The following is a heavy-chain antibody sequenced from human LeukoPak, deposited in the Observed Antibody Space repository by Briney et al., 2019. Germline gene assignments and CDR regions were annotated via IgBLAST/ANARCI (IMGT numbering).Heavy chain of an antibody. D-gene: IGHD5-24*01. CDR1: GFTVSSNY. V-gene: IGHV3-66*01. Sequence: PGGSLRLSCAASGFTVSSNYMSWVRQAPGKGLEWVSVIYSGGSTYYADSVKGRFTISRDNSKNTLYLQTNSLRAEDTAVYYCARGNRDGYSHLFDYWGQGTLVTVSS. J-gene: IGHJ4*02. CDR3: ARGNRDGYSHLFDY. CDR2: IYSGGST.